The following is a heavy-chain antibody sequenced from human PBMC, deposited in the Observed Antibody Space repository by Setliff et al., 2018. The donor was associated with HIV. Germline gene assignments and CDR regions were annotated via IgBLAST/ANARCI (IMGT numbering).Heavy chain of an antibody. J-gene: IGHJ4*02. D-gene: IGHD5-18*01. V-gene: IGHV4-34*01. CDR2: INHSGST. CDR3: ARYDGYKVSFDN. Sequence: PSETLSLTCGVYGGSLSDHYWNWIRQPPGKGLEWIAEINHSGSTNYNPSLKSRATISVDTSQNQLSLKLSSVTAADTAMYYCARYDGYKVSFDNWGSGTLVTVSS. CDR1: GGSLSDHY.